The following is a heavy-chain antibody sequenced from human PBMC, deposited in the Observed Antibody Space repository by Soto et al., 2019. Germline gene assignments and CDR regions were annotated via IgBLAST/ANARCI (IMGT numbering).Heavy chain of an antibody. CDR2: IIPIFGTA. V-gene: IGHV1-69*12. CDR1: GGTFSSYA. CDR3: ARSERFCSGYYHYYYGMDV. Sequence: QVQLVQSGAEVKKPGSSVKVSCKASGGTFSSYAISWVRQAPGQGLEWMGGIIPIFGTANYAQKFQGRVTITAAESTTTSYMELSSLRSEDTSVYYCARSERFCSGYYHYYYGMDVWGQGTTVTVSS. J-gene: IGHJ6*02. D-gene: IGHD3-3*01.